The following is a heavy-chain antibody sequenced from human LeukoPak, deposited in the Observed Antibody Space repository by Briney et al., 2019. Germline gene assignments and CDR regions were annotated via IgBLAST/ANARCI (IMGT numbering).Heavy chain of an antibody. Sequence: SGGSLRLSCAASGFTFSSYGMHWVRQAPGKGLGWVAVIWYDGSNKYYADSVKGRFTISRDNSKNTLYLQMNSLRAEDTAVYYCARDNYYDSSGYDYWGQGTLVTVSS. CDR3: ARDNYYDSSGYDY. D-gene: IGHD3-22*01. CDR1: GFTFSSYG. V-gene: IGHV3-33*01. CDR2: IWYDGSNK. J-gene: IGHJ4*02.